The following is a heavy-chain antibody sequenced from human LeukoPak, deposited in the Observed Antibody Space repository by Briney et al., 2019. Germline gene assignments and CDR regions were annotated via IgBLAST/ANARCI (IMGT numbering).Heavy chain of an antibody. D-gene: IGHD3-10*01. CDR1: SGFISSYY. V-gene: IGHV4-59*01. CDR3: ARLHHDYGSGTYGGAYNYYMDV. Sequence: SETLSLTCSVSSGFISSYYWTWIRQSPGKGLEWIGYIYYTGSTSYNPSLQSRVTISVDTSKNQFSLRLNSVTAADTAVYYCARLHHDYGSGTYGGAYNYYMDVWGEGTTVTVSS. CDR2: IYYTGST. J-gene: IGHJ6*03.